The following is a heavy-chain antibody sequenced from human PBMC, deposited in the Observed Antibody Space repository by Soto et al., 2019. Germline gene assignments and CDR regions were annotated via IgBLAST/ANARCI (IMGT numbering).Heavy chain of an antibody. CDR2: IYYSGST. Sequence: SETLSLTCTVSGGSISSSIYYWGWIRQPPGKGLEWIGSIYYSGSTYYNPSLKSRVTISVDTSKNQFSLKLSSVTAADAAVYYCASLLSDPFDYWGQGTLVTVSS. D-gene: IGHD2-15*01. J-gene: IGHJ4*02. CDR3: ASLLSDPFDY. V-gene: IGHV4-39*01. CDR1: GGSISSSIYY.